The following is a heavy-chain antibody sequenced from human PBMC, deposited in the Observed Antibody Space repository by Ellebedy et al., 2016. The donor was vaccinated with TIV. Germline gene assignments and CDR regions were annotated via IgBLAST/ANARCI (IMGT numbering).Heavy chain of an antibody. CDR3: AREGGAGYCSGGSCPDDY. CDR1: GGSFSGYY. CDR2: INHSGST. J-gene: IGHJ4*02. Sequence: SETLSLXCAVYGGSFSGYYWSWIRQPPGKGLEWIGEINHSGSTNYNPSLKSRVTISVDTSKNQFSLKLSSVTAADTAVYYCAREGGAGYCSGGSCPDDYWGQGTLVTVSS. V-gene: IGHV4-34*01. D-gene: IGHD2-15*01.